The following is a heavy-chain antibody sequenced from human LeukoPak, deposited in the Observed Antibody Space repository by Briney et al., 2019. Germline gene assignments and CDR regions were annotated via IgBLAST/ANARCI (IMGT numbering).Heavy chain of an antibody. D-gene: IGHD6-13*01. Sequence: PGGSLRLSCAASGFTFDDYAMHWVRRTPGKSLEWVSGISWNSDSIGYADSVKGRFTISRDNAKNSLYLQMNSLRAEDMALYYCAKGSSSWYTQFDYWGQGTLVTVSS. CDR3: AKGSSSWYTQFDY. CDR2: ISWNSDSI. J-gene: IGHJ4*02. CDR1: GFTFDDYA. V-gene: IGHV3-9*03.